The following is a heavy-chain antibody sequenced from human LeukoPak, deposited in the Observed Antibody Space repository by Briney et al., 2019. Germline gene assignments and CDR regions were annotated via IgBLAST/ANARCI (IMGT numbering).Heavy chain of an antibody. Sequence: AGGSLRLSCAASGFTFSSYAMSWVRQAPGKGLEWVSAIIGSGGSAYYADSVKGRFTISRDNSKNTLYLQMNSLRAEDTAVYYCAKAAAAPGEYYLDYWGQGTLVTVSS. J-gene: IGHJ4*02. CDR2: IIGSGGSA. CDR1: GFTFSSYA. CDR3: AKAAAAPGEYYLDY. V-gene: IGHV3-23*01. D-gene: IGHD6-13*01.